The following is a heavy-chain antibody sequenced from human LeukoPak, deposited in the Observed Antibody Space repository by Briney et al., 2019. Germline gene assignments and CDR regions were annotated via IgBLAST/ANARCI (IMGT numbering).Heavy chain of an antibody. CDR2: INWNGGST. CDR1: GFTFDDYG. CDR3: ARVGETIQLWPLLYFDY. Sequence: PGGSLRLSCAASGFTFDDYGMSWVRQAPGKGLEWVSGINWNGGSTGYADSVKGRFTISRDNAKNSLYLQMNSLRAEDTAVYYCARVGETIQLWPLLYFDYWGQGTLVTVSS. D-gene: IGHD5-18*01. V-gene: IGHV3-20*04. J-gene: IGHJ4*02.